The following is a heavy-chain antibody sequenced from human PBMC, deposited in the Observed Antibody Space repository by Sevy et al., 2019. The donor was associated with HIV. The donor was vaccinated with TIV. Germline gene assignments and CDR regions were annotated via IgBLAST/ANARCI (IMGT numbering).Heavy chain of an antibody. CDR1: GFTFSSYW. CDR3: ARAGRWLQLGYYFDY. Sequence: GGSLRLSCAASGFTFSSYWMSWVRQAPGKGLEWVANIKQDGSEKYYVDSVKGRFTISRDNAKNSLYLQMNSLRAEDTAVYYCARAGRWLQLGYYFDYWGQGILVTVSS. V-gene: IGHV3-7*01. J-gene: IGHJ4*02. CDR2: IKQDGSEK. D-gene: IGHD5-12*01.